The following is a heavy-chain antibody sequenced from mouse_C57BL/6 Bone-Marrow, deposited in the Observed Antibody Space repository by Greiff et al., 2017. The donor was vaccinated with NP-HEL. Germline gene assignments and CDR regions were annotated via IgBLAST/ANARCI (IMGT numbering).Heavy chain of an antibody. CDR3: ARSPNYYGSSLDY. J-gene: IGHJ4*01. CDR1: GYTFTDYY. Sequence: EVQLQQSGPELVKPGASVKISCKASGYTFTDYYMNWVKQSHGKSLEWIGDINPNNGGTSYNQKFKGKATLTVDKSSSTAYMELRSLTSEDSAVYYCARSPNYYGSSLDYWGQGTSVTVSS. CDR2: INPNNGGT. D-gene: IGHD1-1*01. V-gene: IGHV1-26*01.